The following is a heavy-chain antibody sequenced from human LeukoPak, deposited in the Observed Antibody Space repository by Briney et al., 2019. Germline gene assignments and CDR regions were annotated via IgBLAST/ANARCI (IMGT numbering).Heavy chain of an antibody. CDR1: GGSISSYY. D-gene: IGHD3-3*01. CDR3: ARLYYDFWSGYDQVGEYYFDY. CDR2: IYYSGST. V-gene: IGHV4-59*08. Sequence: SETLSLTCTVSGGSISSYYWSWIRQPPGKGLEWIGYIYYSGSTNYNPSLKSRVTISVGTSKNQFSLKLSSVTAADTAVYYCARLYYDFWSGYDQVGEYYFDYWGQGTLVTVSS. J-gene: IGHJ4*02.